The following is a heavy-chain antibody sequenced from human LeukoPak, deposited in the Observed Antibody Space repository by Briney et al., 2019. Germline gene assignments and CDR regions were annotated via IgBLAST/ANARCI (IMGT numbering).Heavy chain of an antibody. CDR3: GSQRFLDY. CDR2: IKENGSEK. CDR1: GFTFNNYA. Sequence: GGSLRLSCAASGFTFNNYAMNWVRQAPGKGLEWVANIKENGSEKYYVDSVRGRFTISRDNAKNSLYLQMNSLRDEDTAVYYCGSQRFLDYWGQGTMVTVSS. D-gene: IGHD3-3*01. V-gene: IGHV3-7*01. J-gene: IGHJ4*02.